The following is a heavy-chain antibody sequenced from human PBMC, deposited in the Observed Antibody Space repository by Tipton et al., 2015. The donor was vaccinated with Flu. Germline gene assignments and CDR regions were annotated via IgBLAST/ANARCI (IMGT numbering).Heavy chain of an antibody. CDR2: IYISGST. J-gene: IGHJ3*02. Sequence: LRLSCAVSGGSISNSDYYWNWIRQPAGKGLEWIGRIYISGSTNYNPSLRSRVTISLDTSKNQFSLKMNSVTVADTAMYYCARDRQITMIGRDAFDIWGQGTMVTVSS. CDR1: GGSISNSDYY. CDR3: ARDRQITMIGRDAFDI. D-gene: IGHD3-22*01. V-gene: IGHV4-61*02.